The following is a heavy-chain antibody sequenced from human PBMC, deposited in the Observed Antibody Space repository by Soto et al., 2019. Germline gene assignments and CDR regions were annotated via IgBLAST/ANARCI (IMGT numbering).Heavy chain of an antibody. CDR1: GGTFSSYA. V-gene: IGHV1-69*13. D-gene: IGHD3-22*01. CDR3: ARGKEGHYYDSSGYYSY. CDR2: IIPIFGTA. J-gene: IGHJ4*02. Sequence: SVKVSCKASGGTFSSYAISWVRQALGQGLEWMGGIIPIFGTANYAQKFQGRVTITADESTSTAYMELSSLRSEDTAVYYCARGKEGHYYDSSGYYSYWGQGTLVTVSS.